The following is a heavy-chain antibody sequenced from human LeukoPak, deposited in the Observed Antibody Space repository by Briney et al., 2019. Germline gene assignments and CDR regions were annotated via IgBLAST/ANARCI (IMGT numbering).Heavy chain of an antibody. CDR1: GGTFSSYA. CDR3: ARSVPGETSDY. Sequence: GASVKVSCKASGGTFSSYAISWVRQAPGQGLEWMGGIIPIFGTANYAQKFQGIVTITADKSTSTAYMELSSLRSEDTAVYYCARSVPGETSDYWGQGTLVTVSS. CDR2: IIPIFGTA. V-gene: IGHV1-69*06. D-gene: IGHD3-10*01. J-gene: IGHJ4*02.